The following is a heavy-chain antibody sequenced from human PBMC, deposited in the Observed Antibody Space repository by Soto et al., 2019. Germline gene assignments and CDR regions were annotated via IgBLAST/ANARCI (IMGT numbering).Heavy chain of an antibody. CDR2: IYYSGST. CDR3: ARDAALKWFDP. D-gene: IGHD2-15*01. CDR1: GGSISSGGYY. Sequence: SETLSLTCTVSGGSISSGGYYWSWIRQHPGKGLEWIGYIYYSGSTYYNPSLKSRVIISVDTSKNQFSLKLSSVTAADTAVYYCARDAALKWFDPWGQGTLVTVPS. V-gene: IGHV4-31*03. J-gene: IGHJ5*02.